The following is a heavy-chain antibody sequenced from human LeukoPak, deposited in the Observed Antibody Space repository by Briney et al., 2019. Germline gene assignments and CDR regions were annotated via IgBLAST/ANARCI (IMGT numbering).Heavy chain of an antibody. CDR3: ARSAFLVTAPGLYYFDY. Sequence: SETLSLTCTVSGGSISSYYWTWIRQPPGKGLGLEWIGYIYYSGGTNYNPSLKSRVTISIDTSKNQVSLKLSSVTAADTAVYYCARSAFLVTAPGLYYFDYWGQGTLVAVSS. CDR2: IYYSGGT. D-gene: IGHD6-13*01. V-gene: IGHV4-59*12. J-gene: IGHJ4*02. CDR1: GGSISSYY.